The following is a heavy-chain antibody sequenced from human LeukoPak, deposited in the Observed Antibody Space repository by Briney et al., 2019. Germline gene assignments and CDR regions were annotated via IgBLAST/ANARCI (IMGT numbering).Heavy chain of an antibody. V-gene: IGHV4-34*01. CDR3: ARGFSWSYYDSSGYYCYIDY. Sequence: SETLSLTCAVYGGSFSGYYWNWIRQPPGKGLEWIGEINHSGSTNYTPSLKSRVTISVDTSKNQFSLKLSSVTAADTAVYYCARGFSWSYYDSSGYYCYIDYWSRGTLVTVSS. CDR2: INHSGST. D-gene: IGHD3-22*01. CDR1: GGSFSGYY. J-gene: IGHJ4*02.